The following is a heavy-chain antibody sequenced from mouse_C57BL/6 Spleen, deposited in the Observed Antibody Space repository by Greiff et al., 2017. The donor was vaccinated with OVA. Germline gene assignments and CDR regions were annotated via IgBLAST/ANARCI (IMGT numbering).Heavy chain of an antibody. CDR3: ARYHYYGSTYYAMDY. J-gene: IGHJ4*01. Sequence: QVQLKQSGAELARPGASVKLSCKASGYTFTSYGISWVKQRTGQGLEWIGEIYPRSGNTYYNEKFKGKATLTADKSSSTAYMELRSLTSEDSAVYFCARYHYYGSTYYAMDYWGQGTSVTVSS. CDR2: IYPRSGNT. V-gene: IGHV1-81*01. D-gene: IGHD1-1*01. CDR1: GYTFTSYG.